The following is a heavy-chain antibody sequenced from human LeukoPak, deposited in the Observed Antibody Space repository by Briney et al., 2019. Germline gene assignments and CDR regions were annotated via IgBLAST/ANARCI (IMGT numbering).Heavy chain of an antibody. J-gene: IGHJ4*02. D-gene: IGHD1-26*01. CDR3: ARGKSRGSRIDN. CDR1: GGSISRSSYY. CDR2: IYYRGST. Sequence: PSETLSLTCTVSGGSISRSSYYWGWIRQTPGKGLEWIGSIYYRGSTYYKSSLKSRVTISLDTSKNQFSLKLRSVTAADTAVYYCARGKSRGSRIDNWGQGTLVTVSS. V-gene: IGHV4-39*07.